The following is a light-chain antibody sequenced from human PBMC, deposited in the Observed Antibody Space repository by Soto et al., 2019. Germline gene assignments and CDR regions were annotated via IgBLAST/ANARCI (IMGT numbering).Light chain of an antibody. V-gene: IGKV1-8*01. Sequence: AIRMTQSPSSLSASTGDRVTITCRASQVISSYLAWYQQRPGKAPKLLIYAASTLQSGVPSRFSGSGSGTDFTLTISCLQSEDFATYYCQQYYSFPPTFGQGTRLEIK. CDR1: QVISSY. CDR2: AAS. CDR3: QQYYSFPPT. J-gene: IGKJ5*01.